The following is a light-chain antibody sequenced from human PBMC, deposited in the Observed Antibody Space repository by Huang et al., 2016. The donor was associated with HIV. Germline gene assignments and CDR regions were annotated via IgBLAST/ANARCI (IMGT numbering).Light chain of an antibody. CDR1: QSVSKS. CDR3: RQRSDWPRT. J-gene: IGKJ1*01. CDR2: DAS. Sequence: EIVLTQSPATLSLSPGERATLSCRASQSVSKSLAWYQQKPGQTPKPLLYDASNRAAGSPARFSGSGCGTDFTLTISRLEPEDFALYYCRQRSDWPRTFGQGTKVEIK. V-gene: IGKV3-11*01.